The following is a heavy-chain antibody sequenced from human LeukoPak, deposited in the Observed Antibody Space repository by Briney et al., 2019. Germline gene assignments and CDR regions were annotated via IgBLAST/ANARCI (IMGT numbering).Heavy chain of an antibody. Sequence: ASVKVSCKASGYTFSNYGISWVRQAPGQGLEWMGWISAYNGNTKYAQNFQGRVTMTTDTSTSAAYMELRSLRSDDTAVYYCARNYYESTGSFDYWGQGTLVTVSS. V-gene: IGHV1-18*01. J-gene: IGHJ4*02. CDR3: ARNYYESTGSFDY. CDR1: GYTFSNYG. CDR2: ISAYNGNT. D-gene: IGHD3-22*01.